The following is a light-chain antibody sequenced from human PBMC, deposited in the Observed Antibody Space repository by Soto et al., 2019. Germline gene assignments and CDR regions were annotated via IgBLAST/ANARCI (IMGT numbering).Light chain of an antibody. CDR2: EVT. V-gene: IGLV2-14*01. J-gene: IGLJ1*01. CDR1: SSDVGYYDF. CDR3: SSYTSTSTPYV. Sequence: QSALTQPASVSGSPGQSITISCTGTSSDVGYYDFVAWYQQYPGKAPKVIIYEVTNRPSGVSNRFSGSKSGNTASLTISGLQAEDEADYYCSSYTSTSTPYVFGSGTKSPS.